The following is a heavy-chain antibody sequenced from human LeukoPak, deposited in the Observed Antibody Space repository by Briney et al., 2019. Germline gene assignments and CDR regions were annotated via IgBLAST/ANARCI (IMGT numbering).Heavy chain of an antibody. CDR2: INPNSGGT. CDR1: GYTFTGYY. D-gene: IGHD2-2*01. V-gene: IGHV1-2*02. CDR3: ARGHCSSTSCYNFDY. J-gene: IGHJ4*02. Sequence: ASVKVSCKASGYTFTGYYMHWVRQAPGQGLEWMGWINPNSGGTNYAQKFQGRVTMTRDMSISTAYMELSRLRSDDTAVYYCARGHCSSTSCYNFDYWGQGTLVTVSS.